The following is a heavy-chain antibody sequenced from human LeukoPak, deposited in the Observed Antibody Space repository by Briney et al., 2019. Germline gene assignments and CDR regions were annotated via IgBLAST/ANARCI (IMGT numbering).Heavy chain of an antibody. Sequence: GGCLRLSCAISGSAVSSNFMSWVRQAPRKGLEWVSGISGSGGSTYYADSVKGRFTISRDNSKNTLYLQMNSRRAEDTAVYYCAKVGDYYGSGELYFDQWGQGTLVTVSS. V-gene: IGHV3-23*01. CDR3: AKVGDYYGSGELYFDQ. D-gene: IGHD3-10*01. CDR1: GSAVSSNF. CDR2: ISGSGGST. J-gene: IGHJ4*02.